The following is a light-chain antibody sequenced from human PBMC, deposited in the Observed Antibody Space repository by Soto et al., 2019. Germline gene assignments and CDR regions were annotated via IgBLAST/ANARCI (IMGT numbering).Light chain of an antibody. CDR3: QQYGSSPYT. Sequence: EIVLTQSPGTLSLSPGERATLSCRASQSVTSNRLAWYQQKPGQAPRFLIHGASNRATGVPDRFSGSGSGTDFTLSITRLEPEDFAVYYCQQYGSSPYTFGQGTKVEIK. J-gene: IGKJ2*01. CDR1: QSVTSNR. CDR2: GAS. V-gene: IGKV3-20*01.